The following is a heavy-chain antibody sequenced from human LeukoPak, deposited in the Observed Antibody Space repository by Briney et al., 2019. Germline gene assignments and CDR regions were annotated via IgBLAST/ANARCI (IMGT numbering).Heavy chain of an antibody. J-gene: IGHJ5*02. CDR3: ARWGNGVVTARDNWFDP. D-gene: IGHD2-21*02. V-gene: IGHV7-4-1*02. Sequence: ASVKVSCKASGYTFTGYYMHWVRQAPGQGLEWMGWINTNTGNPTYAQGFTGRFVFSLDTSVSTAYLQISSLKAEDTAVYYCARWGNGVVTARDNWFDPWGQGTLVTVSS. CDR1: GYTFTGYY. CDR2: INTNTGNP.